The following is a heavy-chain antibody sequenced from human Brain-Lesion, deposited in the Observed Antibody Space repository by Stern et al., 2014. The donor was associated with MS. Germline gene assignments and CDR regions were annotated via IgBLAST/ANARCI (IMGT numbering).Heavy chain of an antibody. Sequence: VQLVESGPGLVKPSETLSLTCTVAGGSVSSTSYAWAWIRQPPGKGLEWIGTIYYSGNTYYSPSLKSRLTISLDTSQNQSSLQLGSVTAADTAVYYCTGEEDIRYCSGGSCTGNWFDPWGQGTLVTVSS. CDR3: TGEEDIRYCSGGSCTGNWFDP. CDR2: IYYSGNT. CDR1: GGSVSSTSYA. D-gene: IGHD2-15*01. V-gene: IGHV4-39*01. J-gene: IGHJ5*02.